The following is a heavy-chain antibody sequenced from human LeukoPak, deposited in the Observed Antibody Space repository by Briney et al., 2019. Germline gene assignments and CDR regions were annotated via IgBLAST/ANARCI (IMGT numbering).Heavy chain of an antibody. D-gene: IGHD6-6*01. J-gene: IGHJ4*02. Sequence: GESLKTSCKGSGYSFTSYWIGWVRQMPGKGLEWMGIIYPGDSDTRYSPSFQGQVTISADKSISTAYLQWSSLKASDTAMYYCARGRRYSSSSVYFDYWGQGTLVTVSS. CDR3: ARGRRYSSSSVYFDY. CDR2: IYPGDSDT. V-gene: IGHV5-51*01. CDR1: GYSFTSYW.